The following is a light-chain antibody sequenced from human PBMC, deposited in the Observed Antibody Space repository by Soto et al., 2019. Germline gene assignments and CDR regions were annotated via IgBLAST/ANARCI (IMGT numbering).Light chain of an antibody. CDR2: GAS. CDR3: LQHNSYPRT. J-gene: IGKJ1*01. Sequence: DIQITQSPSSLSASVGDRVTITCRASQGIGNDLGWYQQKPGKAPKRLVYGASSLQSGVPSRFSGSGSGTEFTLTISSLQPEDFATYYCLQHNSYPRTFGQGTKVEIK. CDR1: QGIGND. V-gene: IGKV1-17*01.